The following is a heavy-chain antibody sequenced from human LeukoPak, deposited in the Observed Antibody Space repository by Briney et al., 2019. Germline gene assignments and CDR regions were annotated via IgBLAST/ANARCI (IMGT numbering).Heavy chain of an antibody. CDR2: ISYDGSNK. D-gene: IGHD1-26*01. V-gene: IGHV3-30*03. J-gene: IGHJ4*02. Sequence: GGSLRLSCAASGVTFSSYGMHWVRQAPGKGLEWVAVISYDGSNKYYADSVKGRFTISRDNSKNTLYLQMNSLRAEDTAVYYCARRSGELLSFDYWGQGTLVTVSS. CDR1: GVTFSSYG. CDR3: ARRSGELLSFDY.